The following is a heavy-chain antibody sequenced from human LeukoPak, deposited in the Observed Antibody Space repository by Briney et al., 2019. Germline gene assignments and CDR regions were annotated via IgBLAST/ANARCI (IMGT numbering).Heavy chain of an antibody. J-gene: IGHJ4*02. CDR3: ARGDFDY. V-gene: IGHV3-48*02. CDR1: GLTFSSHS. D-gene: IGHD2-21*01. Sequence: PGGSLRLSCAASGLTFSSHSMNCVRHAPGKGLEWVSYISSGSSTIYYADSVKGRFTISRDNAKNSLYLQMNSLRDEDTAVYYCARGDFDYWGQGTLVTVSS. CDR2: ISSGSSTI.